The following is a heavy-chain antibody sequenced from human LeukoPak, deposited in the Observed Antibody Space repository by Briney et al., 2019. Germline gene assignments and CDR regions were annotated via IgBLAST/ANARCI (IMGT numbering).Heavy chain of an antibody. CDR2: IYYTGST. Sequence: SETLSLTCTVSGGSIISENNYWGWIRQSPGKGLEWIGNIYYTGSTYYNASLKSRVTMSVDTSKNQFSLKLTSVTAADTAVYYCVRGGPMPVLVITVDWFFDLWGRGTLASVSS. CDR1: GGSIISENNY. D-gene: IGHD3-22*01. J-gene: IGHJ2*01. CDR3: VRGGPMPVLVITVDWFFDL. V-gene: IGHV4-39*01.